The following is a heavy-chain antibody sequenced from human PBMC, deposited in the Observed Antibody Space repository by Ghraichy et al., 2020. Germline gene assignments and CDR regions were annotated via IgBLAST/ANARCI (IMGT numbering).Heavy chain of an antibody. V-gene: IGHV3-74*01. CDR1: GFTFSSYW. CDR3: VRVQRWANENDY. Sequence: GGLRLSCAASGFTFSSYWMYWVRQAPGKGLVWVSRINSDGISTNYADSVKGRFTIFRDNAKNTLYLQMNSLSAEDTAVYYCVRVQRWANENDYWGQGTLVTVSS. CDR2: INSDGIST. J-gene: IGHJ4*02. D-gene: IGHD5-24*01.